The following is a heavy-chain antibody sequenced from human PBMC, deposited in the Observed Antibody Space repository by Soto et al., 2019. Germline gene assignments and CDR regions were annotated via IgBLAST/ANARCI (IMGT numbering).Heavy chain of an antibody. CDR1: GFSFSTYN. D-gene: IGHD6-13*01. V-gene: IGHV3-48*02. CDR2: ISSRSSDI. J-gene: IGHJ4*02. Sequence: EVELVESGGGLVQPGGSLRLSCAASGFSFSTYNMNWVRQVPGKGLERVSYISSRSSDIDYADSVKGRFTISRDNARNSLYLQMNSLRDEDTAVYYCAIVGSSWALRWGQGTLVTVSS. CDR3: AIVGSSWALR.